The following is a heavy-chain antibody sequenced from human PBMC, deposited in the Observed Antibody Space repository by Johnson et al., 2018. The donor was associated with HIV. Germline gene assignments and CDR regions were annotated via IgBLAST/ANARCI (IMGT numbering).Heavy chain of an antibody. CDR2: IQYDGSKK. D-gene: IGHD5-12*01. CDR3: ARVGVSGYDLAAFDI. V-gene: IGHV3-30*02. Sequence: VQLVESGGGVVQPGGSLRLSCAASGFSFSTYDLHWVRQAPGKGLEWVTFIQYDGSKKNYVDSVKGRFNLSRDSSKNTLYLQMNSLRAEDTAVYYCARVGVSGYDLAAFDIWGQGTMVTVSS. J-gene: IGHJ3*02. CDR1: GFSFSTYD.